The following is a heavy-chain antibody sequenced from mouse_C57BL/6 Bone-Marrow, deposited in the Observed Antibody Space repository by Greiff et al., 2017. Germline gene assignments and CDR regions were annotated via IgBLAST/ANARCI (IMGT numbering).Heavy chain of an antibody. CDR2: ISSGGSYT. D-gene: IGHD2-4*01. V-gene: IGHV5-6*01. CDR1: GFTFSSYG. CDR3: ARHGGLRSPDY. J-gene: IGHJ2*01. Sequence: EVHLVESGGDLVKPGGSLKLSCAASGFTFSSYGMSWVRQTPDKRLEWVATISSGGSYTYYPDSVKGRFTISRDNAKNTLYLQMRSLKSEDTAMYYCARHGGLRSPDYWGQGTTLTVSS.